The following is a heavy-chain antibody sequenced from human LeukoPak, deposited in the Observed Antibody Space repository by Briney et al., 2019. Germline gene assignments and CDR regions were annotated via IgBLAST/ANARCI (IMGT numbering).Heavy chain of an antibody. CDR2: INAGNGNT. V-gene: IGHV1-3*01. CDR3: ARGPQLLWSGELPGPLDY. J-gene: IGHJ4*02. Sequence: ASVKVSCKASGYTFTSYAMHWVRQAPGQRLEWMGWINAGNGNTKYSQKFQGRVTITRDTSASTAYMELSSLRSEDTAVYYCARGPQLLWSGELPGPLDYWGQGTLVTVSS. D-gene: IGHD3-10*01. CDR1: GYTFTSYA.